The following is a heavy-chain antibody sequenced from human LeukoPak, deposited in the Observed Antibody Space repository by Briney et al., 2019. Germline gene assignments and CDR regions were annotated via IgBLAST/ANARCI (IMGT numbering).Heavy chain of an antibody. CDR2: IRSKANSYAT. CDR3: TRGYSYGEDY. V-gene: IGHV3-73*01. D-gene: IGHD5-18*01. CDR1: GFTFSSYG. Sequence: GGTLRLSCAASGFTFSSYGMSWVRQASGKGLEWVGRIRSKANSYATAYAASVKGRFTISRDDSKNTAYLQMNSLKTEDTAVYYCTRGYSYGEDYWGQGTLVTVSS. J-gene: IGHJ4*02.